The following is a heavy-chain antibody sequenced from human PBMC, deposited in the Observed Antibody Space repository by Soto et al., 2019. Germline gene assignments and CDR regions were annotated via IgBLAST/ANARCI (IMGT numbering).Heavy chain of an antibody. V-gene: IGHV2-5*01. CDR2: IYWNDDK. D-gene: IGHD3-3*01. Sequence: QITLKESGPTLVKPTQTLTLTCTFSGFSLSTSGVGVGWIRQPPGKALEWLALIYWNDDKRYSPSLKSRLTIPKDTSKNQVVLTMTNMDPVDTATYYCAHHLPNYDFWSGYYSWAGDHYYYYGMDVWGQGTTVTVSS. CDR1: GFSLSTSGVG. CDR3: AHHLPNYDFWSGYYSWAGDHYYYYGMDV. J-gene: IGHJ6*02.